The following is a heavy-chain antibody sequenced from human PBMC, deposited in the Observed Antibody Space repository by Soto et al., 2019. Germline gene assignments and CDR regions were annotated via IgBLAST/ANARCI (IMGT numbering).Heavy chain of an antibody. CDR3: ARTASITIFGVVINPPGY. Sequence: QLQLQESGPGLVKPSETLSLTCTVSGGSISSSSYYWGWIPQPPGKGLEWIGSIYYSGSTYYNPSLKSRVTISVDTSKNQFSLKLSSVTAADTAVYYCARTASITIFGVVINPPGYWGQGTLVTVSS. V-gene: IGHV4-39*01. D-gene: IGHD3-3*01. CDR2: IYYSGST. CDR1: GGSISSSSYY. J-gene: IGHJ4*02.